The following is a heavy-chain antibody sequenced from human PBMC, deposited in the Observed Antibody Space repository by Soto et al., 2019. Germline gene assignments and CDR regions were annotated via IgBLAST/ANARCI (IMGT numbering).Heavy chain of an antibody. V-gene: IGHV1-2*02. CDR1: RYTLTSYY. CDR2: NNPSSGGT. J-gene: IGHJ4*02. CDR3: AREPATAKPEGVDF. Sequence: AAGQGSCQAYRYTLTSYYIELWREAHGQGLEWMGWNNPSSGGTKDAPKFRGGVTMTRDTYITTAYMELSRLRSGDTAVYYCAREPATAKPEGVDFWGQGTLVTVSS. D-gene: IGHD2-21*02.